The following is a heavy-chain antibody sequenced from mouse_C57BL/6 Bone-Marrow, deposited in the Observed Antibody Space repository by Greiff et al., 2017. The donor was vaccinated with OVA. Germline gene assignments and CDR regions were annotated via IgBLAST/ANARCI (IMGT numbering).Heavy chain of an antibody. D-gene: IGHD2-2*01. J-gene: IGHJ1*01. CDR1: GFNIKNTY. V-gene: IGHV14-3*01. Sequence: VHVKQSVAGLVRPGASVKWSCTASGFNIKNTYRHGGKRRPERGLGWIGRIDPADGKTEYAPKFQGKATITADTSSNTAYLQLSSLTSEDTAVYYCATVGYYGYFDVWGPGTTLTVSS. CDR3: ATVGYYGYFDV. CDR2: IDPADGKT.